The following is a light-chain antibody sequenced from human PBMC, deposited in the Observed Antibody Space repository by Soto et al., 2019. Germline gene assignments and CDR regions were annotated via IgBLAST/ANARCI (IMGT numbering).Light chain of an antibody. CDR3: AAWDGSLNNVL. CDR1: GSSIGTNT. CDR2: GNN. J-gene: IGLJ2*01. Sequence: QSVLTQPPSASGTPGQRVTISCSGSGSSIGTNTVNWYRQLPGTAPKLLIYGNNQRPSGVPDRFSGSESGTSASLGISGLQSEDEADYYCAAWDGSLNNVLFGGGTKLTVL. V-gene: IGLV1-44*01.